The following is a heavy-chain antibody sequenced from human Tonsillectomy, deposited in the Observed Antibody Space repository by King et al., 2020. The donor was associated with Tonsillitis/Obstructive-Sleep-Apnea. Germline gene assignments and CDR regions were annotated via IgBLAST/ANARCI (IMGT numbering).Heavy chain of an antibody. V-gene: IGHV3-64D*06. CDR3: VKPKEGYGSSWPYYFDY. CDR1: GFTFSSYA. J-gene: IGHJ4*02. D-gene: IGHD6-13*01. CDR2: ISSNGGST. Sequence: QLVQSGGGLVQPGGSLRLSCSASGFTFSSYAMHWVRQAPGKGLEYVSAISSNGGSTYYADSVKGRFTISRDNSKNTLYLQMSSLRAEDTAVYYCVKPKEGYGSSWPYYFDYWGQGTLVTVSS.